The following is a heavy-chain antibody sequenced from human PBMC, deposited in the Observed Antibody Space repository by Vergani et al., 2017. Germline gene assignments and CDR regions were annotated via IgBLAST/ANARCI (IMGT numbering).Heavy chain of an antibody. J-gene: IGHJ4*01. D-gene: IGHD6-13*01. CDR3: AKDQRYSSSCLLDY. CDR2: ISGSGGST. CDR1: GFTFSSYA. Sequence: EVQLLESGGGLVQPGGSLRLSCAASGFTFSSYAMSWVRQAPGKGLEWVSAISGSGGSTYYADSVKGRFTISKDNSKNTLYLQMNSLRAEDTAVYYCAKDQRYSSSCLLDYWDQGTLVTVSS. V-gene: IGHV3-23*01.